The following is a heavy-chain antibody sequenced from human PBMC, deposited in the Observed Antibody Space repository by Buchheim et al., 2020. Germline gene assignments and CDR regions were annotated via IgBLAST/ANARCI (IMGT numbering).Heavy chain of an antibody. J-gene: IGHJ6*02. Sequence: QVQLVQSGAEVKKPGASVKVSCKASGYTFTSYYMHWARQAPGQGRERMGIINPSGGSTSYAQKFQGRVTMTRDTVTSTVYMELRSLRSEDTAVYYCSSEWFGEEGGMDVWGQGTT. V-gene: IGHV1-46*01. CDR2: INPSGGST. CDR3: SSEWFGEEGGMDV. CDR1: GYTFTSYY. D-gene: IGHD3-10*01.